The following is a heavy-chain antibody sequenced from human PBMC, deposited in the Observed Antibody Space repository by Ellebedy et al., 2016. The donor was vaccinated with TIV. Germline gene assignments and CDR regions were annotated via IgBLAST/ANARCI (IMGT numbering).Heavy chain of an antibody. Sequence: GESLKISXAASGFTLSSYWMSWLRQAPGKGLEWVANIKQDGSEKYSVDSVKGRFTMSRDNAKNSLYLQLNSLRAEDTAVYYCARSPATGTVDYWGHGTLVTVSS. V-gene: IGHV3-7*01. J-gene: IGHJ4*01. CDR3: ARSPATGTVDY. CDR2: IKQDGSEK. D-gene: IGHD1-1*01. CDR1: GFTLSSYW.